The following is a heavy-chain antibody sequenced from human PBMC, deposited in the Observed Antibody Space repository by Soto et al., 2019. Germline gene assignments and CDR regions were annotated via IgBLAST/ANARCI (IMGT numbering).Heavy chain of an antibody. CDR3: ARERSRYCSSTSCYADDY. CDR2: INHSGST. D-gene: IGHD2-2*01. V-gene: IGHV4-34*01. J-gene: IGHJ4*02. CDR1: GGSFIGYY. Sequence: LETLSVTCAVDGGSFIGYYWSWIRQPPGKGLEWIGEINHSGSTNYNPSLKSRVTISVDTSKNQFSLKLSSVTAADTAVYYCARERSRYCSSTSCYADDYWGQGTLVTVSS.